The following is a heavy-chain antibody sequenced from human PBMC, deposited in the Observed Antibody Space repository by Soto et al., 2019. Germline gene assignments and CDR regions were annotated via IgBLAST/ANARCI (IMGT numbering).Heavy chain of an antibody. CDR3: ARDGWGWGSHDY. J-gene: IGHJ4*02. D-gene: IGHD3-16*01. CDR1: GFTFSRFW. Sequence: EVQLAESGGGLVQPGGSLRLSCAASGFTFSRFWMSWVRQAPGKGLEWVANIKQDGSDKYYVDSVKGRFTISRDNAKNSLYLQMNSLRAEDTAVYHCARDGWGWGSHDYWGQGNLVTVPS. CDR2: IKQDGSDK. V-gene: IGHV3-7*01.